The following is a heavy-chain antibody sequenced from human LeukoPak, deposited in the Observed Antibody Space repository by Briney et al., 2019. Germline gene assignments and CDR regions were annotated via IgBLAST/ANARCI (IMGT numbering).Heavy chain of an antibody. CDR3: ARAADDSSGYYFY. Sequence: ASVKVSCKASGYTFTGYYMHWVRQAPGQGLEWMGRINPNSGGTNYAQKFQGRVTMTRDTSTSTVYMELSSLRSEDTAVYYCARAADDSSGYYFYWGQGTLVTVSS. J-gene: IGHJ4*02. CDR2: INPNSGGT. D-gene: IGHD3-22*01. V-gene: IGHV1-2*06. CDR1: GYTFTGYY.